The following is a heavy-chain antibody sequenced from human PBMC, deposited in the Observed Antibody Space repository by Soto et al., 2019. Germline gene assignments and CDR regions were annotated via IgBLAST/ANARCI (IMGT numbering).Heavy chain of an antibody. V-gene: IGHV4-39*01. J-gene: IGHJ4*02. Sequence: SETLSLTCTVSGDSISSSSYYWGWIRQPPGKGLEWIGSIYYSGSTYYNPSLKSRVTIFVDTSKSQFSLKLSSVTAADTAVYYCATQWRAGLGYCSGGSCYSDYWGQGTLVTVSS. CDR2: IYYSGST. CDR1: GDSISSSSYY. D-gene: IGHD2-15*01. CDR3: ATQWRAGLGYCSGGSCYSDY.